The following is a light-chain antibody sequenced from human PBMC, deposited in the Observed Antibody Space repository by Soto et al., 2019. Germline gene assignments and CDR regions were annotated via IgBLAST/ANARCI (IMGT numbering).Light chain of an antibody. CDR1: QGISSY. Sequence: AIRMTQSPSSLSASTGDRVTITCRASQGISSYLAWYQQKQGTAPKLLIYAASTLQSGVPSRFSGSGSGTDFTITISCLKSEDFETDQCQQYYSYPRTFGQGTKVDIK. V-gene: IGKV1-8*01. J-gene: IGKJ1*01. CDR2: AAS. CDR3: QQYYSYPRT.